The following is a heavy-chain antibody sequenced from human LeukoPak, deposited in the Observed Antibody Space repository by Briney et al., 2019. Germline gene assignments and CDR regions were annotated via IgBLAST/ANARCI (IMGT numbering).Heavy chain of an antibody. D-gene: IGHD5-18*01. V-gene: IGHV1-46*01. Sequence: ASVKVSCKASGYTFTSYYIHWVRQAPGQGLEWMGLINPSGGSTNYAQKFQGRVTMTRDTSTSTVYMELSSLRSEDTAVYYCARVNGAGMTAMVGAWYYMDVWGKGTTVTISS. J-gene: IGHJ6*03. CDR3: ARVNGAGMTAMVGAWYYMDV. CDR1: GYTFTSYY. CDR2: INPSGGST.